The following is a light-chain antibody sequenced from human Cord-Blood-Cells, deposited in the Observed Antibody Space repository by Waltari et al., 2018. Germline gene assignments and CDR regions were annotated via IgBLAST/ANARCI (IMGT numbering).Light chain of an antibody. CDR1: SSDVGGYNY. CDR3: SSYTSSSTLEV. Sequence: QSALTQPASVSGSPGQSITISCPGTSSDVGGYNYASWYQQHPGKPPKLMIYDVSNRPSGVSNRFSGSKSGNTASLTISGLQAEDEADYYCSSYTSSSTLEVFGTGTKVTVL. J-gene: IGLJ1*01. V-gene: IGLV2-14*01. CDR2: DVS.